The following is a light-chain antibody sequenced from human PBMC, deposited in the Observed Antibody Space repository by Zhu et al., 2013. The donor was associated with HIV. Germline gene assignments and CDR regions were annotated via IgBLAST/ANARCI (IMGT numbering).Light chain of an antibody. CDR2: DAS. J-gene: IGKJ4*01. Sequence: EIQMTQTPSTLPASVGDRVTITCRASQSVSKWVAWYQQKPGKAPKLLIYDASTLETGVPLRFRGSGSGTEFTLTIANLQPADFATYYCQQYKIYSLTFGGGTRVE. V-gene: IGKV1-5*01. CDR3: QQYKIYSLT. CDR1: QSVSKW.